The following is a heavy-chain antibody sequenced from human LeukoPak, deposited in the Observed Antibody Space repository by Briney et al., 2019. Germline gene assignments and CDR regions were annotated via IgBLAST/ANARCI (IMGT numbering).Heavy chain of an antibody. V-gene: IGHV3-48*01. D-gene: IGHD3-22*01. CDR3: ARAPRSSGYYFSPPTLNY. Sequence: GGSLRLSCAASGFTFSSYSMNWVRQAPGKGLEWVSYISSSSSTIYYADSVKGRFTISRDNAKNSLYLQMNSLRAEDTAVYYCARAPRSSGYYFSPPTLNYWGQGTLVTVSS. CDR2: ISSSSSTI. J-gene: IGHJ4*02. CDR1: GFTFSSYS.